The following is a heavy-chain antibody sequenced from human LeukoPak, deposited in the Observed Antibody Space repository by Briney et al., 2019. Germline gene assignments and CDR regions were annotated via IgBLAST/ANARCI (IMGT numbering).Heavy chain of an antibody. CDR2: ISSSGSTI. CDR1: GFTFSDYY. V-gene: IGHV3-11*01. Sequence: GGSLRLSCAASGFTFSDYYMSWIRQAPGKGLGWVSYISSSGSTIYYADSVKGRFTISRDNAKNSLYLQMNSLRAEDTAVYYCARARHLSWTRTEQLFDYWGQGTLVTVSS. J-gene: IGHJ4*02. CDR3: ARARHLSWTRTEQLFDY. D-gene: IGHD6-13*01.